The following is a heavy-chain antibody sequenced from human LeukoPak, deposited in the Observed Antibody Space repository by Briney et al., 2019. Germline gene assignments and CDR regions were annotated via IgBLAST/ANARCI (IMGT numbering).Heavy chain of an antibody. Sequence: GESLKISCKGSGYSFTSYWIGWVRQMPGKGLEWMGIIYPGDSDTRYSPSFQGQVTISADKSISTAYLQWSSLKASDTAMYYCARGTLMKGIAARVVWFDPWGQGTLVTVSS. J-gene: IGHJ5*02. V-gene: IGHV5-51*01. CDR2: IYPGDSDT. CDR3: ARGTLMKGIAARVVWFDP. CDR1: GYSFTSYW. D-gene: IGHD6-6*01.